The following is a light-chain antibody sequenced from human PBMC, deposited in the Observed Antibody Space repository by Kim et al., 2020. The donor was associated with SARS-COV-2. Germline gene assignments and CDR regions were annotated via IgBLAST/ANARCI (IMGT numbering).Light chain of an antibody. Sequence: GQSVTISCTGTSSDVGSSNLVSWYQQHPGKAPKLMIYEDSKRPSGVSNRFSGSKSGNTASLTISGLQAEDEADYYCCSYAGSSTLVFGGGTQLTVL. J-gene: IGLJ2*01. CDR3: CSYAGSSTLV. V-gene: IGLV2-23*01. CDR1: SSDVGSSNL. CDR2: EDS.